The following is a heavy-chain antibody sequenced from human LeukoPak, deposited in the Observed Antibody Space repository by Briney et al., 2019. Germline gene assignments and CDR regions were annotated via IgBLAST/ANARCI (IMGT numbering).Heavy chain of an antibody. CDR1: ASTFSDSG. CDR2: IRSKDNTYAT. D-gene: IGHD3-22*01. V-gene: IGHV3-73*01. Sequence: GGSLRLSCAASASTFSDSGIHWVRQASGKGLEWVGRIRSKDNTYATAYGSSVKGRFTISRDDSKNTAYLQMNNLKSEDTAVYYCTRQMTHYYDSSGYSDYYYYYYMDVWGKGTTVTVSS. CDR3: TRQMTHYYDSSGYSDYYYYYYMDV. J-gene: IGHJ6*03.